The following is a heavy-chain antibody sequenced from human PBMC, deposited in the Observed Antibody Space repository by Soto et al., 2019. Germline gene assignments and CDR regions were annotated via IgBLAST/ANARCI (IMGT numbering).Heavy chain of an antibody. CDR1: GYTFTSYY. V-gene: IGHV1-46*01. J-gene: IGHJ6*02. Sequence: QVQLVQSGAEVKKPGASVKVSCKASGYTFTSYYMHWVRQAPGQGLEWMGIINPSGGSTSYAQKFQGRVTMTRDTSTSTVYIELSSRRSEDTAVYYCVREVATIGLYYYGMEVWGQGTTVTFSS. CDR2: INPSGGST. D-gene: IGHD5-12*01. CDR3: VREVATIGLYYYGMEV.